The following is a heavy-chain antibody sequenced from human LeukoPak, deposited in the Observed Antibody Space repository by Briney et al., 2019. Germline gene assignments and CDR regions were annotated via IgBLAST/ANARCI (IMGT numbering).Heavy chain of an antibody. CDR1: GGSLSAYY. CDR3: ARGGNSSSWYY. Sequence: PSDTQSLTCALYGGSLSAYYGRWTRHPRGGGREWIGEIYHSGSTNCNPSLKSRVTISVDTSKNQFSLKLSSVTAADTAVYYCARGGNSSSWYYWGQGTLVTVSS. V-gene: IGHV4-34*01. D-gene: IGHD6-13*01. CDR2: IYHSGST. J-gene: IGHJ4*02.